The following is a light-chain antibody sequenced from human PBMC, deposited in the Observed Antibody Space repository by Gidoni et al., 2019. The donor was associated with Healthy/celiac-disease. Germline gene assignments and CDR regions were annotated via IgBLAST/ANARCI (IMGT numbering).Light chain of an antibody. V-gene: IGKV3D-15*01. CDR3: QQYNNWPPIT. J-gene: IGKJ5*01. CDR1: QSVSSN. Sequence: ATLSCRASQSVSSNLAWYQQKPSQAPRLLIYGASTRATGIPARCSGSGSGTEFTLTISSLQSEDFAVYYCQQYNNWPPITFGQGTRLEIK. CDR2: GAS.